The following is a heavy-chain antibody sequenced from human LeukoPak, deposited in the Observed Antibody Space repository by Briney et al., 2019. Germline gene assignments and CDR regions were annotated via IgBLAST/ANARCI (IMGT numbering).Heavy chain of an antibody. CDR3: ARGHYGDYA. J-gene: IGHJ5*02. V-gene: IGHV3-7*01. CDR2: INEDESET. Sequence: GGSLRLSCAASGFTFSTYWMNWVRQAQGRGREWVANINEDESETYYVDSVKGRFTISRDNAKNSLYLEMSSLRAEDTAVYYCARGHYGDYAWGRGTLVTVSS. D-gene: IGHD4-17*01. CDR1: GFTFSTYW.